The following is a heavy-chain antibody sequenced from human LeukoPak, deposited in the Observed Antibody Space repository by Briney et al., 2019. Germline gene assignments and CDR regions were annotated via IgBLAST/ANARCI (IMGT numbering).Heavy chain of an antibody. CDR3: ARTANFAAGYYIDY. D-gene: IGHD6-13*01. CDR2: ISGSSRHK. CDR1: GFTFSSYT. V-gene: IGHV3-21*01. Sequence: GGSRRLSCAASGFTFSSYTMNWVRQAPGKGLKWFSSISGSSRHKYYADSVKGRFTISRDNAKNSLYLQMNSLRAEDTAVYYCARTANFAAGYYIDYWGQGTLVTVSS. J-gene: IGHJ4*02.